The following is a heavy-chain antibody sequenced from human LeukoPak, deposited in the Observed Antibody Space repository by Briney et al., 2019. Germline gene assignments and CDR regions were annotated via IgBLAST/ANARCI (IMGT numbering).Heavy chain of an antibody. D-gene: IGHD3-16*01. CDR3: ARAYPGGGNFDY. CDR2: IYYSGST. V-gene: IGHV4-59*01. CDR1: GSSISSYY. Sequence: SETLSLTCTVSGSSISSYYWSWIRQPPGKGLEWIGYIYYSGSTNYNPSLKSRVTISVDTSKNQFSLKLSSVTAADTAVYYCARAYPGGGNFDYWGQGTLVTVSS. J-gene: IGHJ4*02.